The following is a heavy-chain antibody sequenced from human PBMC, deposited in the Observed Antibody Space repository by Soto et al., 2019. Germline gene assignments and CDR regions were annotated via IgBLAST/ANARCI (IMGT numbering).Heavy chain of an antibody. CDR1: GCTFSSYA. D-gene: IGHD1-26*01. Sequence: GGSLRLSCAASGCTFSSYAMHWVRQAPGKGLEWVAVISYDGSNKYYADSVKGRFTISRDNSKNTLYLQMNSLRAEDTAVYYCASDSDGYYLYFQHWGQGTLVTVSS. CDR2: ISYDGSNK. J-gene: IGHJ1*01. V-gene: IGHV3-30-3*01. CDR3: ASDSDGYYLYFQH.